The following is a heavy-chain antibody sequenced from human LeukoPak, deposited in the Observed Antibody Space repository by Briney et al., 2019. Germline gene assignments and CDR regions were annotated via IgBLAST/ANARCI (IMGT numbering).Heavy chain of an antibody. CDR2: IGISSGNT. D-gene: IGHD5-12*01. J-gene: IGHJ4*01. CDR3: ARDHRYAFDI. CDR1: GFNFIDYS. Sequence: GGSLRLSCAASGFNFIDYSMNWVRQAPGKGLELISYIGISSGNTKYADSVKGRFTISRDKARNSLYLQMNSLRVEDTAVYYRARDHRYAFDIWGHGTLVTVSS. V-gene: IGHV3-48*01.